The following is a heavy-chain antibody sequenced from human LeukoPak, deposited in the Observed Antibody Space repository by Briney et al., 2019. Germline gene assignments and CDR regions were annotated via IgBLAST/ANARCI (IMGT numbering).Heavy chain of an antibody. D-gene: IGHD5-12*01. J-gene: IGHJ4*02. CDR3: ARVRGYSGYDYFDY. V-gene: IGHV3-7*01. Sequence: GGSLRLSCAASGFTFSSYWMSWVRQAPGKGLEWVANIKQDGSEKYYVDSVKGRFTISRDNAKNSLYLQMNILRAEDTAVYYCARVRGYSGYDYFDYWGQGTLVTVSS. CDR2: IKQDGSEK. CDR1: GFTFSSYW.